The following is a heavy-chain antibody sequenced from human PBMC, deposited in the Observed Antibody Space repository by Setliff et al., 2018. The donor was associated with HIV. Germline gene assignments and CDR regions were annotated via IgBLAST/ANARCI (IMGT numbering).Heavy chain of an antibody. J-gene: IGHJ4*02. D-gene: IGHD5-18*01. V-gene: IGHV3-21*01. CDR2: ISTSGSNI. Sequence: PGGSLRLSCSASGFTFSSYTMSWVRQAPGKGLEWVSSISTSGSNIYYADSLKGRFTISRDNAKNSLYLQMNSLRAEDTAVYYCARGLRWIQVSPDYFDFWGQGTLVTAPQ. CDR3: ARGLRWIQVSPDYFDF. CDR1: GFTFSSYT.